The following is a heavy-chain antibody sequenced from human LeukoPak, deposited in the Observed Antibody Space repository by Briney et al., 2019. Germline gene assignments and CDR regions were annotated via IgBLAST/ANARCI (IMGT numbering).Heavy chain of an antibody. CDR3: AKGFRTTMVRGVLITPYYFDY. CDR2: IRGSDGST. CDR1: GFTFSTYG. D-gene: IGHD3-10*01. Sequence: GGSLRLSCAASGFTFSTYGMHWVRQAPGTGLEWVSTIRGSDGSTFYADSVKGRFTISRDNSKNTLYLQMNSLRGEDTAVYYCAKGFRTTMVRGVLITPYYFDYWGQGTLVTVSS. J-gene: IGHJ4*02. V-gene: IGHV3-23*01.